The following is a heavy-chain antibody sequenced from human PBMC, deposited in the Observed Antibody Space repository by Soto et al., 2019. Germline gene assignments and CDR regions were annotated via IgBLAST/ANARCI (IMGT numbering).Heavy chain of an antibody. Sequence: QVQLVESGGGVVQPGRSLRLSCAGSGFTFSAYGMDWVRQAPGKGLEWVAVISYDGSNKYYADSVKGRFTISRDNSKNKPYLQMNSLRAEDTAVYYCAKDRMGAGVRGYFDYWGQGTLVTVSS. CDR3: AKDRMGAGVRGYFDY. D-gene: IGHD3-10*01. V-gene: IGHV3-30*18. CDR2: ISYDGSNK. CDR1: GFTFSAYG. J-gene: IGHJ4*02.